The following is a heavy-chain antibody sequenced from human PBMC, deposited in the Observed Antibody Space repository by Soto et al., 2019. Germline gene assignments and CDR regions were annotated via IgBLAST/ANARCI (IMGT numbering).Heavy chain of an antibody. CDR1: GDSVSSNSAA. D-gene: IGHD5-12*01. CDR3: ARDVAMSYYYYYGMDV. V-gene: IGHV6-1*01. Sequence: SQTLSLTCVISGDSVSSNSAAWNWIRQSPSRGLEWLGRTYYRSKWYNDYAVSVKSRITINPDTSKNQFSLQLNSVTPEDTAVYYCARDVAMSYYYYYGMDVWGQGTTVTVSS. J-gene: IGHJ6*02. CDR2: TYYRSKWYN.